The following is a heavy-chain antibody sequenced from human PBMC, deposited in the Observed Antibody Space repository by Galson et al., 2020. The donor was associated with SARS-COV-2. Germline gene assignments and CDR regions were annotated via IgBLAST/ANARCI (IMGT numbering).Heavy chain of an antibody. CDR1: GTSISSGSYP. Sequence: SETLSLTCAVSGTSISSGSYPWNWIRQPPGKGLESIGYISHSGGTYYNPSLKSRVTISGDRSKNQFSLRLSSVTAADTAVYYCARLHYGEYAPEAFDIWGPGTRVTVAS. CDR3: ARLHYGEYAPEAFDI. V-gene: IGHV4-30-2*01. D-gene: IGHD4-17*01. CDR2: ISHSGGT. J-gene: IGHJ3*02.